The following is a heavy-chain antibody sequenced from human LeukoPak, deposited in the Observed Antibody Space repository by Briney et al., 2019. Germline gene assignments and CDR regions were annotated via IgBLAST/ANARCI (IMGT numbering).Heavy chain of an antibody. J-gene: IGHJ5*02. Sequence: GGSLRLSCAASGFTFTTYWMNWVRQAPGKGLEWVANIKQDGSEKYCMDSVKGRFTISRDNAKNSLYLQMSSLRAEDTAVYYCARVAAAVPDQWGQGTLVTVSS. CDR3: ARVAAAVPDQ. CDR1: GFTFTTYW. CDR2: IKQDGSEK. V-gene: IGHV3-7*04. D-gene: IGHD6-13*01.